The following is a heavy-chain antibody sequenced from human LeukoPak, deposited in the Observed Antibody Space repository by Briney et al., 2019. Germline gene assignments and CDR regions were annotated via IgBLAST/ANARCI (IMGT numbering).Heavy chain of an antibody. D-gene: IGHD3-22*01. CDR3: TTAGSRGYDSSGYSFLSYFDY. V-gene: IGHV3-15*01. Sequence: GGSLRLSCAASGFTFSNAWMSWVRQAPGKGLEWVGRIKSKTDGGTTDYAAPVKGRFTISRDDSKNTLYLQMNSLKTEDTAVYYCTTAGSRGYDSSGYSFLSYFDYWGQGTLVTVSS. J-gene: IGHJ4*02. CDR1: GFTFSNAW. CDR2: IKSKTDGGTT.